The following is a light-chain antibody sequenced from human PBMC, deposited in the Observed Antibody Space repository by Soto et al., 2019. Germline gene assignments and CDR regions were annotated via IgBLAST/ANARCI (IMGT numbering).Light chain of an antibody. CDR3: SSYAGRNIVV. J-gene: IGLJ2*01. CDR2: EVS. V-gene: IGLV2-8*01. CDR1: SSDVGAYNY. Sequence: QSALTQPPSASGSPGQSVTISCTGTSSDVGAYNYVSWYQQHPGKAPKLMIYEVSKRPSGVPDRFSGSKSGNTASPTVSGLQAEDEADYYCSSYAGRNIVVFGGGTKVTVL.